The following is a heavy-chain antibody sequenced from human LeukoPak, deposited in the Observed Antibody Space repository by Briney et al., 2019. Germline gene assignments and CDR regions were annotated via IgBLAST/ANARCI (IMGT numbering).Heavy chain of an antibody. CDR1: GGSFSGYY. Sequence: SETLSLTCAVYGGSFSGYYWNWIRQPPGKGLEWIGEINHSGSTNYNPSLKSRVTISVDTSKNQFSLKVNSVTAADTAVYYCARKSLYGDFPDYWGRGTLVTVSS. CDR2: INHSGST. D-gene: IGHD4-17*01. J-gene: IGHJ4*02. CDR3: ARKSLYGDFPDY. V-gene: IGHV4-34*01.